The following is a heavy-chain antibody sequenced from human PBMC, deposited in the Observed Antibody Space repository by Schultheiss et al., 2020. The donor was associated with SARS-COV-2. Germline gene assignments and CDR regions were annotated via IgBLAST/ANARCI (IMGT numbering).Heavy chain of an antibody. D-gene: IGHD6-13*01. J-gene: IGHJ5*01. V-gene: IGHV4-59*04. CDR2: IYYSGST. CDR3: ASLRNGYNWNYS. Sequence: SETLSLTCTVSGGSISSYYWSWIRQPPGKGLEWIGSIYYSGSTYYNPSLKSRVTMSVDTSKNQFSLKLSSVTAADTAVYYCASLRNGYNWNYSWGQGTLVTVSS. CDR1: GGSISSYY.